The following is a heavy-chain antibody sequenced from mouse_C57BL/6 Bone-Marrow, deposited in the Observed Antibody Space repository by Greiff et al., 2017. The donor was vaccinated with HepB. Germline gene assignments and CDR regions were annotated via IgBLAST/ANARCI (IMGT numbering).Heavy chain of an antibody. D-gene: IGHD2-4*01. J-gene: IGHJ2*01. Sequence: QVQLQQPGAELVRPGSSVKLSCKASGYTFTSYWMHWVKQRPIQGLEWIGNIDPSDSETHYNQKFKDKATLAVDKSTSTAYMQRSSLTSEDSAVYYCAREDYDYDGPHWGQGTTLTVSS. CDR2: IDPSDSET. CDR3: AREDYDYDGPH. CDR1: GYTFTSYW. V-gene: IGHV1-52*01.